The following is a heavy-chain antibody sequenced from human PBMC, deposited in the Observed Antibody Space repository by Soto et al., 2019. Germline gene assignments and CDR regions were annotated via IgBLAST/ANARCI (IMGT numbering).Heavy chain of an antibody. CDR3: AHRRDSYDSSGYYYVDAFDV. D-gene: IGHD3-22*01. Sequence: ESGPTLVKPTQTLTLTCNLSGFSLSTTGVGVGWIRQSPGKALEWLTMIYWNDDKRFNPSLKSRLTVTKDTSKNQVVLTMTNMDPVDTATYFCAHRRDSYDSSGYYYVDAFDVWGQGTMVTVSS. J-gene: IGHJ3*01. V-gene: IGHV2-5*01. CDR1: GFSLSTTGVG. CDR2: IYWNDDK.